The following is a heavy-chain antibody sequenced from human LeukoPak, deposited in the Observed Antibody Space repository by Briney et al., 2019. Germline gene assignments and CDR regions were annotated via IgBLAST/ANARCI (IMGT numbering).Heavy chain of an antibody. CDR3: ARAVWFGELLPDY. Sequence: SETLSLTCAVSGYSISSSNWWGWIRQPPGKGLEWIGYIYYSGSTYYNPSLKSRVTMSVDTSKNQFSLKLSSVTAVDTAVYYCARAVWFGELLPDYWGQGTLVTVSS. V-gene: IGHV4-28*03. J-gene: IGHJ4*02. CDR1: GYSISSSNW. CDR2: IYYSGST. D-gene: IGHD3-10*01.